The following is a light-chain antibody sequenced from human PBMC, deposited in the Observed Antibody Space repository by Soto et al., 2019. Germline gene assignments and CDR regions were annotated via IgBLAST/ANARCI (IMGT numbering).Light chain of an antibody. Sequence: DILMTHSPASLAVSLGERATINCKSSQSVLYSSNNKNYLAWYQQKPGQPPKLLIYWASTRESGVPDRFSGSGSGTDFTLSISSLQAEDAAVYYCQQYYSTPLTFGGGTRWIS. CDR1: QSVLYSSNNKNY. CDR3: QQYYSTPLT. V-gene: IGKV4-1*01. CDR2: WAS. J-gene: IGKJ4*01.